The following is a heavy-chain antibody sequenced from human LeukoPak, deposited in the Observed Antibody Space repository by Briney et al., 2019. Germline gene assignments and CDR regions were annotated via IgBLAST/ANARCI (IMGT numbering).Heavy chain of an antibody. V-gene: IGHV3-23*01. CDR1: GFTFSTYA. D-gene: IGHD3-10*01. Sequence: GGSLRLSCAASGFTFSTYAMSWVRQPPGKGLEWVSAITGSGDNTYYADSVKGRFTISRDNSKNTLYLQVNSLRAEDTAVYYCAKMDYGSGSYYVLNSPDYWGQGTLVTVSS. J-gene: IGHJ4*02. CDR2: ITGSGDNT. CDR3: AKMDYGSGSYYVLNSPDY.